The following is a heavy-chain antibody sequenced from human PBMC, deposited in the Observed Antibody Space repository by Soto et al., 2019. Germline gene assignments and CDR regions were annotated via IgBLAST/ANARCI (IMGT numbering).Heavy chain of an antibody. V-gene: IGHV4-34*01. CDR2: INQSGSA. CDR3: ATGHLPGGNSFYFDY. Sequence: SETLSRTCDVYGGSFSGYIWTWILQAPGKGLQWSGQINQSGSANYNPALKSRVTISVHTSNSQFSLELSSVTAADTAEYYCATGHLPGGNSFYFDYWGQGSRVSVSS. CDR1: GGSFSGYI. D-gene: IGHD4-4*01. J-gene: IGHJ4*02.